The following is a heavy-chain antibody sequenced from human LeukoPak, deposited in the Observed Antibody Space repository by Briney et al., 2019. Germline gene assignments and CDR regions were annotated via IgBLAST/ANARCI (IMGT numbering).Heavy chain of an antibody. CDR2: IRYDGSNK. J-gene: IGHJ4*02. CDR3: AKDEYGSGSRDTTDRPGPTD. V-gene: IGHV3-30*02. Sequence: GGSLRLSCAASGFTFSSYGMHWVRQAPGKGLEWVAFIRYDGSNKHYADSVKGRFTISRDNSKNTLYLQMNSLRAEDTAVYYCAKDEYGSGSRDTTDRPGPTDWGQGTLVTVSS. D-gene: IGHD3-10*01. CDR1: GFTFSSYG.